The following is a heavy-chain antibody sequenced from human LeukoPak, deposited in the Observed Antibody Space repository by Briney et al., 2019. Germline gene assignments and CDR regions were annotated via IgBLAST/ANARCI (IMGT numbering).Heavy chain of an antibody. Sequence: GGSLRLSCAASGFTVSSNYMSWVRQAPGKGLEWVSVIYSGGSTYYADSVKGRFTISRANYKNTLYFQMNSMRAEDTAVYYCARGYHFWSGQYYFDYWGQGTLVTVSS. D-gene: IGHD3-3*01. CDR3: ARGYHFWSGQYYFDY. J-gene: IGHJ4*02. V-gene: IGHV3-66*02. CDR1: GFTVSSNY. CDR2: IYSGGST.